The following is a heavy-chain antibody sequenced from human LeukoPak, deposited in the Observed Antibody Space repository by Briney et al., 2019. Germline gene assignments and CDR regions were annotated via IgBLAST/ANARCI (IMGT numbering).Heavy chain of an antibody. CDR2: ISGSGGST. CDR3: AKGPSKDTTIDY. V-gene: IGHV3-23*01. Sequence: GGSLRLSCAASGFTFSSYSMNWVRQAPGKGLEWVSAISGSGGSTYYADSVKGRFTISRDNSKNTLYLQMNSLRAEDTAVYYCAKGPSKDTTIDYWGQGTLVTVSS. J-gene: IGHJ4*02. CDR1: GFTFSSYS. D-gene: IGHD5-18*01.